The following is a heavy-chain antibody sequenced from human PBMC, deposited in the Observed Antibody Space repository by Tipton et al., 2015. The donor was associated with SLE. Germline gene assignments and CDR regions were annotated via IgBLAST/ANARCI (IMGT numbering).Heavy chain of an antibody. CDR3: ARTAGRSVKLWYFDL. J-gene: IGHJ2*01. CDR2: FYFSGSS. D-gene: IGHD5-18*01. V-gene: IGHV4-59*12. CDR1: GVSISTYY. Sequence: TLSLTCSVSGVSISTYYWSWIRQSPGKGLEWIGFFYFSGSSQYNPSLKSRVAISIDTSKNQFSLKLSSVTDVDTAVYYCARTAGRSVKLWYFDLWGRGTLVTVSS.